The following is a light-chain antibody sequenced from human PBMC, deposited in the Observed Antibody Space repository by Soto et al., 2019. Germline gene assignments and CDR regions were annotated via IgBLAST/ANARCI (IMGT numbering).Light chain of an antibody. Sequence: DIQMTQSPSTLSASVGDRVTITCRASQSIRSWLAWYQQKPGKAPKILIYKASSLESGVPSRFSGSGSGTEVTLTISSLQPDDFATYYCQQYNSSPWTFGQGTKVEIK. V-gene: IGKV1-5*03. CDR2: KAS. CDR1: QSIRSW. CDR3: QQYNSSPWT. J-gene: IGKJ1*01.